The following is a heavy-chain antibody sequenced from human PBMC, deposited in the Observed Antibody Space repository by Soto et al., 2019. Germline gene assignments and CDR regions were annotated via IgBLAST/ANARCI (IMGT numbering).Heavy chain of an antibody. Sequence: PGGSLRVSCAASGFTFSSYWMSWVRQAPGKGLEWVANIKQDGSEKYYVDSVKGRFTISRDNAKNSLYLQMNSLRAEDTAVYNCAKCSDYWYFDHWGRGTLVTVGS. V-gene: IGHV3-7*01. J-gene: IGHJ2*01. CDR2: IKQDGSEK. CDR1: GFTFSSYW. CDR3: AKCSDYWYFDH. D-gene: IGHD2-15*01.